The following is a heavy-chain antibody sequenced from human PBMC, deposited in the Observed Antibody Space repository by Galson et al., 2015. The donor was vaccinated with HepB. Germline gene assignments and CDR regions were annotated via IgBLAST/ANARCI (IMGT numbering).Heavy chain of an antibody. Sequence: SLRLSCAASGFTFSSYGMHWVRQAPGKGLEWVAFIRYDGSNKYYADSVKGRFTISRDNSKNTLYLQMNSLRAEDTAVYYCARDQYSSAHYFDYWGQGTLVTVSS. J-gene: IGHJ4*02. D-gene: IGHD6-19*01. CDR1: GFTFSSYG. CDR3: ARDQYSSAHYFDY. V-gene: IGHV3-30*02. CDR2: IRYDGSNK.